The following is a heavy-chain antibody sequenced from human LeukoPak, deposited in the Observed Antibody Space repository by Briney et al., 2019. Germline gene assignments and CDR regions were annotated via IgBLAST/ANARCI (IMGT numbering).Heavy chain of an antibody. D-gene: IGHD6-19*01. Sequence: GGSLRLSCAASGFTFSSYPIHWVRQAPGKGLEWVAVISYDGGNKYYADSVKGRFTISRDNDKNSLYLQMSSLRAEDTAIYYCARALYNRGWYPDYFDSWGQGALVTVSS. CDR2: ISYDGGNK. J-gene: IGHJ4*02. V-gene: IGHV3-30-3*01. CDR3: ARALYNRGWYPDYFDS. CDR1: GFTFSSYP.